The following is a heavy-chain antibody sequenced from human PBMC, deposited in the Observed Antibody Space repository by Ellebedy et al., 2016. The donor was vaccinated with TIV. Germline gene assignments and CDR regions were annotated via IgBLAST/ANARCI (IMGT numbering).Heavy chain of an antibody. V-gene: IGHV3-30-3*01. CDR1: GFTFSSYA. J-gene: IGHJ4*02. CDR3: AGGSYDDEEPWGFDY. CDR2: ISYDGSNK. Sequence: GESLKISXAASGFTFSSYAMHWVRQAPGKGLEWVAVISYDGSNKYYADSVKGRFTISRDNSKNTLYLQMNSLRAEDTAVYYCAGGSYDDEEPWGFDYWGQGTLVTVSS. D-gene: IGHD3-16*01.